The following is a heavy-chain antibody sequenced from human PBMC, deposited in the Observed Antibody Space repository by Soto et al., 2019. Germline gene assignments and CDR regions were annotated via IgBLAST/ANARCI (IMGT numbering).Heavy chain of an antibody. CDR3: ARSITDYYDSSGYYDDY. CDR2: ISSSSSYT. D-gene: IGHD3-22*01. J-gene: IGHJ4*02. CDR1: GFTFTDYY. Sequence: GGSLRLSCTASGFTFTDYYMSWIRQAPGKGLEWVSYISSSSSYTNYADSVKGRFTISRDNAKNSLYLQMNSLRAEDTAVYYCARSITDYYDSSGYYDDYWGQGTLVTVSS. V-gene: IGHV3-11*03.